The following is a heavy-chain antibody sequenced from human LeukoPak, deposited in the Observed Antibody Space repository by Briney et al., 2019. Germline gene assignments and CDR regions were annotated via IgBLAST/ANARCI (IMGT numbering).Heavy chain of an antibody. J-gene: IGHJ4*02. D-gene: IGHD5-24*01. Sequence: QTGGSLRLSCAASGFTFSSYAMHWVRQAPGKGLEWVAVISYDGSNKYYADSVKGRFTISRDNSKNTLYLQMNSLRAEDTAVYYCARPPGRWLQSDALFDYWGQGTLVTVSS. CDR2: ISYDGSNK. CDR3: ARPPGRWLQSDALFDY. V-gene: IGHV3-30*04. CDR1: GFTFSSYA.